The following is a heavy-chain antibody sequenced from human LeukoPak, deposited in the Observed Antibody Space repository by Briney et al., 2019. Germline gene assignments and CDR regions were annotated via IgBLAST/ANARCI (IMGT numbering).Heavy chain of an antibody. D-gene: IGHD3-22*01. CDR1: GGSFRGYY. V-gene: IGHV4-34*12. J-gene: IGHJ4*02. CDR3: ARGYDSGGYYAYFDY. CDR2: VIHSGAT. Sequence: KSSETLSLTCTVYGGSFRGYYWTWIRQSPGKGLQWIGEVIHSGATNYNPSLTSRLIISVDTSRNQFSLKLSSVTAADTAVYYCARGYDSGGYYAYFDYWGQGALATVSS.